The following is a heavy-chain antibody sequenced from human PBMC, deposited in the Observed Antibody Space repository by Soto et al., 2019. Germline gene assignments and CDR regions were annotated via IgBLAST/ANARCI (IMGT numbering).Heavy chain of an antibody. CDR1: GGSLSSGGYY. CDR3: ARARYYYDSSGYQYYFDY. D-gene: IGHD3-22*01. V-gene: IGHV4-31*03. CDR2: IYYSGST. J-gene: IGHJ4*02. Sequence: SETLSLTCTVSGGSLSSGGYYWSWIRQHPGKGLEWIGYIYYSGSTYYNPSLKSRVTISVDTSKNQFSLKLSSVTAADTAVYYCARARYYYDSSGYQYYFDYWGQGTLVTVSS.